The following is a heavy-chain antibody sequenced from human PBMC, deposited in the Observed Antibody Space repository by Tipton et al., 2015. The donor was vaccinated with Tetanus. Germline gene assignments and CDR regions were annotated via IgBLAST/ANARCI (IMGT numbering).Heavy chain of an antibody. D-gene: IGHD2-21*02. J-gene: IGHJ2*01. CDR1: GFIFDDYS. V-gene: IGHV3-9*01. CDR2: ISWNSNSI. CDR3: AKGPGHSYWYFDL. Sequence: SLRLSCAVSGFIFDDYSMHWVRQAPGKGPEWVSTISWNSNSIGYADSVKGRFTISRDNAKNSLYLQMSRLRAEDTALYYCAKGPGHSYWYFDLWGRGTLVTVSS.